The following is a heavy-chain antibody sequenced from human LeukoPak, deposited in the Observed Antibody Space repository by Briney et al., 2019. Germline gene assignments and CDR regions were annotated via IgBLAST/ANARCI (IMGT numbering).Heavy chain of an antibody. V-gene: IGHV4-4*07. D-gene: IGHD1-7*01. CDR3: ARGITGTQNATKTRIQDTTQKYYFDY. J-gene: IGHJ4*02. CDR1: GASITSFH. Sequence: SETLSLTCTVSGASITSFHWTWIRQPAGKGLEWIGLIYSSGSTIYNPSLQSRVAMSVDMTKNQLSLKLSSVTAADTAVYYCARGITGTQNATKTRIQDTTQKYYFDYWGQGTLVTVSS. CDR2: IYSSGST.